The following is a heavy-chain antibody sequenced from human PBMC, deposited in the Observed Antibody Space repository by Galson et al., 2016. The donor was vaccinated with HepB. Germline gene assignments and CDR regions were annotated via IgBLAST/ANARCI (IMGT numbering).Heavy chain of an antibody. CDR3: VRDWGGVAALGTFGWFDP. J-gene: IGHJ5*02. Sequence: SLRLSCAVSGLTVFGNYMRCVRQAPGKGLEWVAVIWYDGSKKSYADSVKGRFTISRDNSKNTLYLEMNSLRVEDTAVYYCVRDWGGVAALGTFGWFDPWGQGALVTVSS. D-gene: IGHD6-13*01. V-gene: IGHV3-33*08. CDR2: IWYDGSKK. CDR1: GLTVFGNY.